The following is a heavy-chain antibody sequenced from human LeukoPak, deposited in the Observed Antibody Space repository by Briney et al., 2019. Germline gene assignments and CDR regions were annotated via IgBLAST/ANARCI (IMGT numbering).Heavy chain of an antibody. Sequence: WASVKVSCKASGGTFSSYAISWVRQAPGQGLEWMGRINPNSGGTNYAQKFQGRVTMTRDTSITTAYMELSSLRSDGTAVYYCASWDWNPNYYFDYWGQGTLVTVSS. CDR2: INPNSGGT. CDR3: ASWDWNPNYYFDY. V-gene: IGHV1-2*06. CDR1: GGTFSSYA. J-gene: IGHJ4*02. D-gene: IGHD1-1*01.